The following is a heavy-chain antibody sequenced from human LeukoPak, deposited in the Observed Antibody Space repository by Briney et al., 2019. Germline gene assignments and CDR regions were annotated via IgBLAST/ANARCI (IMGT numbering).Heavy chain of an antibody. D-gene: IGHD2-15*01. CDR3: ARDLGHCSTGACYSTYLDY. CDR1: GFSFSTYG. CDR2: LWCDGVIQ. Sequence: GGSLRLSCVVSGFSFSTYGMHWVRQAPGKELEWVALLWCDGVIQYYPDSVKGRFTISRDSSTNTVYLQMDSLRVEDTAVYYCARDLGHCSTGACYSTYLDYWGQGTLVTVSS. J-gene: IGHJ4*02. V-gene: IGHV3-33*01.